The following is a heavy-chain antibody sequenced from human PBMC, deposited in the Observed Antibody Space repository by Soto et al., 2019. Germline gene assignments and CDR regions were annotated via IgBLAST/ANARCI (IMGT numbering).Heavy chain of an antibody. CDR2: ISSSSSYI. CDR3: SRDQGAAAGYYYYGMDV. V-gene: IGHV3-21*01. Sequence: GGSLRLSCAASGFTFSSYSMNWVRQAPGKGLEWVSSISSSSSYIYYADSVKGRFTISRDNAKNSLYLQMNSLRAEDTAVYYCSRDQGAAAGYYYYGMDVWGQGTTVTVSS. CDR1: GFTFSSYS. D-gene: IGHD6-13*01. J-gene: IGHJ6*02.